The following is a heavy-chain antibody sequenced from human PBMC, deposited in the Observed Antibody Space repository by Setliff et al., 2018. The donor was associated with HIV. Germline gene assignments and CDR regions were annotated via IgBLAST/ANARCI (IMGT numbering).Heavy chain of an antibody. CDR1: GGSFSGYF. Sequence: SETLSLTCAVYGGSFSGYFWSWIRQSPGKGLEWIGEFRHSGNTDINPSLKSRVTISGDTTKNQISLKLTSVTAADTAVYYCARGGRSTVTQWAWFDPWGQGTLVTVSS. CDR2: FRHSGNT. V-gene: IGHV4-34*01. J-gene: IGHJ5*02. D-gene: IGHD4-17*01. CDR3: ARGGRSTVTQWAWFDP.